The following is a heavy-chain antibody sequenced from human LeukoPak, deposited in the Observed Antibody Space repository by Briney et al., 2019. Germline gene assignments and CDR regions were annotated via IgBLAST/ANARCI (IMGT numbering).Heavy chain of an antibody. CDR3: ASERTIYDYVWGSYRYRFDY. V-gene: IGHV1-2*02. J-gene: IGHJ4*02. CDR1: GYTFTGYY. D-gene: IGHD3-16*02. Sequence: ASVKVSCKASGYTFTGYYMHWVRQAPGQGLEWMGWINPNSGGTNYAQKFQGRVTMTRDTSISTAYMELSRLRSDDTAVYYCASERTIYDYVWGSYRYRFDYWGQGTLVTVSS. CDR2: INPNSGGT.